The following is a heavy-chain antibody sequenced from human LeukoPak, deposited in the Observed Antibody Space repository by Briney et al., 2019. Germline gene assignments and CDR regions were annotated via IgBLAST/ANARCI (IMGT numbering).Heavy chain of an antibody. CDR1: GGTFSSYA. Sequence: ASVKVSCKASGGTFSSYAISWVRQAPGQGLEWMGGIIPIFGTANYAQKFQGRVTITTDESTSTAYMELSDLRSEDTAAYYCARDSSGPVEFAYWGQGTLVTVSS. CDR3: ARDSSGPVEFAY. CDR2: IIPIFGTA. D-gene: IGHD6-19*01. V-gene: IGHV1-69*05. J-gene: IGHJ4*02.